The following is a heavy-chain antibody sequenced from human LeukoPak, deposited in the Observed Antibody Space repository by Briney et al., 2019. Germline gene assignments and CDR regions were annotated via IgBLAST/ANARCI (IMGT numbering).Heavy chain of an antibody. CDR1: GGSISSYY. D-gene: IGHD3-10*01. J-gene: IGHJ4*02. CDR2: IYYSGST. CDR3: ARRSTLLWFGEV. Sequence: PSETLSLTCTVSGGSISSYYWSWIRQPPGKGLEWIGTIYYSGSTYYNPSLKSRVSISVDTSKNQFSLKLSSVTAADTAVYYCARRSTLLWFGEVWGQGTLVTVSS. V-gene: IGHV4-59*08.